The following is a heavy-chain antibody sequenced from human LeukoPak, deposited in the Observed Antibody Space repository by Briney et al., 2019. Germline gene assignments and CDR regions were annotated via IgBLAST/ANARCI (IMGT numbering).Heavy chain of an antibody. D-gene: IGHD3-22*01. Sequence: RASETLSLTCAVYGGSFSGYYWSWIRQPPGKGLEWIGEINHSGSTNYNPSLKSRVTISVDTSKNQFSLKLSSVTAADTAVYYCARGPPYYYDSSGYYSGWYFDLWGRGTLVTVSS. CDR1: GGSFSGYY. J-gene: IGHJ2*01. CDR3: ARGPPYYYDSSGYYSGWYFDL. CDR2: INHSGST. V-gene: IGHV4-34*01.